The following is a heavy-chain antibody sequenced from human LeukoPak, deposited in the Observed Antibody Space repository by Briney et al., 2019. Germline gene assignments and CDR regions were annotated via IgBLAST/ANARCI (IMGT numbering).Heavy chain of an antibody. J-gene: IGHJ4*02. Sequence: ASVKVSCKASGYTFTDFGISWVRQAPGQGLEWMGWSSAYNGDTKYAQKFQGRVTMTTDTSTSTAYMELRSLRSDDTAVFYCTRDLGTYMSYGSIFFDYWGQGTLVTVSS. V-gene: IGHV1-18*01. D-gene: IGHD3-10*01. CDR3: TRDLGTYMSYGSIFFDY. CDR2: SSAYNGDT. CDR1: GYTFTDFG.